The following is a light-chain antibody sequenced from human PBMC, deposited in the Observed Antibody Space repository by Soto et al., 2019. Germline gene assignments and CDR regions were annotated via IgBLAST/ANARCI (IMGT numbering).Light chain of an antibody. J-gene: IGKJ4*02. CDR1: QGISNY. CDR3: QKCNTAPFT. CDR2: ATS. V-gene: IGKV1-27*01. Sequence: DIQMTQSPSSLSASVGDRVTITCRASQGISNYLAWYQQKPGKVPRLLIYATSTLQSGVPSRFSGSGSGTEFTLTISGLQPEDVANYYCQKCNTAPFTFGGGTKVEIK.